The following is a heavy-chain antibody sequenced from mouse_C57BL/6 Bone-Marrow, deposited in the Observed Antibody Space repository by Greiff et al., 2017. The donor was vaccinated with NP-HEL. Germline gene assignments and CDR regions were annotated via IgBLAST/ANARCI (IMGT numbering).Heavy chain of an antibody. Sequence: VQLVESEAELVKPGASVKMSCKASGYTFTDYSIHWMKQRPEQGLEWIGYIYPGGGSTKYNEKFKGKATLTADKSSSTAYMQLNSLTSEDSAVYFCAYYSNYDYFDYWGQGTTVTVSS. V-gene: IGHV1-78*01. D-gene: IGHD2-5*01. J-gene: IGHJ2*01. CDR3: AYYSNYDYFDY. CDR2: IYPGGGST. CDR1: GYTFTDYS.